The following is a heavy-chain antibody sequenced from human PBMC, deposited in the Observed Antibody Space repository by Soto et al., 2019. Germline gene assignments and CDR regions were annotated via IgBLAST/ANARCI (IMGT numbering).Heavy chain of an antibody. D-gene: IGHD2-2*01. CDR2: ISAGGGNT. Sequence: EVQLLESGGGLVQPGGSLRLSCVASGFSFSTYAMSWVRQATGKGLECVSGISAGGGNTYYVDSVGGRFTISRDNSKNTLYLQISSLRAEDTALYYCAKHFEYQLLSWFDPWGQGTLVTVSS. V-gene: IGHV3-23*02. CDR3: AKHFEYQLLSWFDP. J-gene: IGHJ5*02. CDR1: GFSFSTYA.